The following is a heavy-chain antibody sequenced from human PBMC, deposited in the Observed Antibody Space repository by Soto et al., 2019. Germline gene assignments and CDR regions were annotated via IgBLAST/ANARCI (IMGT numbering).Heavy chain of an antibody. V-gene: IGHV1-2*02. CDR3: ARAASVRGVDRYYDYGMDV. D-gene: IGHD3-10*01. Sequence: QVQLVQSGAEVKKPGASVKVSCKASGYTFTGYYMHWVRQAPGQGLEWMGWINPNSGGTNYAQKFQGRVTMTRDTSISTAYMELSRLRSDDTAVYYCARAASVRGVDRYYDYGMDVWGQGTTVTVSS. CDR1: GYTFTGYY. CDR2: INPNSGGT. J-gene: IGHJ6*02.